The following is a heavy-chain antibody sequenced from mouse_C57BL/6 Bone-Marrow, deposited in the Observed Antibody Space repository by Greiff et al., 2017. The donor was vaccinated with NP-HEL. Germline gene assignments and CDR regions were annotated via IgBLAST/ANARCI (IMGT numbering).Heavy chain of an antibody. D-gene: IGHD1-1*01. CDR3: ARYYYGSRGWYFDV. J-gene: IGHJ1*03. CDR1: GYTFTSYW. CDR2: IDPNSGGT. Sequence: VQLQQPGADLVKPGASVKLSCKASGYTFTSYWMHWVKQRPGRGLEWIGRIDPNSGGTKCNEKFKTKATLTVDKPSSTAYMQLSSLTSEDSAVYYCARYYYGSRGWYFDVWGTGTTVTVSS. V-gene: IGHV1-72*01.